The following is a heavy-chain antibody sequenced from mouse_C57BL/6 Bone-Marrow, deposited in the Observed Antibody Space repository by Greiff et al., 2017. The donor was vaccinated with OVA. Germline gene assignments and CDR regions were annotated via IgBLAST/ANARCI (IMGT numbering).Heavy chain of an antibody. CDR2: IHPSDSDT. Sequence: QVQLQQPGAELVKPGASVKVSCKASGYTFTSYWMHWVKQRPGQGLEWIGRIHPSDSDTNYNQKFKGKATLTVDKSSSTAYMQLSSLTSEGCAIYYYAVGWELDYAFYWYFDVWGTGTTVTVSS. J-gene: IGHJ1*03. V-gene: IGHV1-74*01. CDR1: GYTFTSYW. CDR3: AVGWELDYAFYWYFDV. D-gene: IGHD2-4*01.